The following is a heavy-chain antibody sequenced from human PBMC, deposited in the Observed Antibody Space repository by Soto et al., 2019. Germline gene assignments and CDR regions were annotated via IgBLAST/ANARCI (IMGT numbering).Heavy chain of an antibody. J-gene: IGHJ4*02. CDR3: ASGTTYPQAYYYDSSGSNPPDY. CDR1: GGTFSSYA. D-gene: IGHD3-22*01. CDR2: IIPIFGTA. V-gene: IGHV1-69*13. Sequence: GASVKVSCKASGGTFSSYAISWVRQAPGQGLEWMGGIIPIFGTANYAQKFQGRVTITADESTSTAYMELSSLRSEDTAVYYCASGTTYPQAYYYDSSGSNPPDYWGQGTLVTVPQ.